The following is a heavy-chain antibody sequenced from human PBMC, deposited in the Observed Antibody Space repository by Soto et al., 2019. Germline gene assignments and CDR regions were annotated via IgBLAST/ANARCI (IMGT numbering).Heavy chain of an antibody. V-gene: IGHV3-21*01. CDR2: ISSSSYI. J-gene: IGHJ4*02. Sequence: EVQLVESGGGLVKPGGSLRLSCAASGFTFSSYSMNWVRQAPGKGLEWVSSISSSSYIYYADSVKGRFTISRDNAKNSLYLQMNSLRAEDPGVYYCARDQPGYSYGYGLGYWGQGTLVTVSS. CDR1: GFTFSSYS. CDR3: ARDQPGYSYGYGLGY. D-gene: IGHD5-18*01.